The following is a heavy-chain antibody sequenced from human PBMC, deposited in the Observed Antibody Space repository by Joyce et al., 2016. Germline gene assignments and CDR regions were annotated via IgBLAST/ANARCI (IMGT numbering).Heavy chain of an antibody. CDR3: ARAGITIFVYMDV. Sequence: LVQSVAEVTKPGTSVKVSCKTSGYPFSSYAICWGRQAPGQGLELMGWISAPKYTTNYAQKFQGRVTITTNTSTNTAYMELRSLRSDDTAVYYCARAGITIFVYMDVWGKGTTVTVSS. J-gene: IGHJ6*03. V-gene: IGHV1-18*04. CDR1: GYPFSSYA. CDR2: ISAPKYTT. D-gene: IGHD3-3*01.